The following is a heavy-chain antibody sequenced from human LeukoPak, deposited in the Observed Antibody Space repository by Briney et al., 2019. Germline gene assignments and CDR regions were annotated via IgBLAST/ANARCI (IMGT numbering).Heavy chain of an antibody. V-gene: IGHV4-59*12. CDR3: ARELRFLEWLDMYYYYGMDV. J-gene: IGHJ6*02. D-gene: IGHD3-3*01. CDR1: GGSISSYY. Sequence: SETLSLTCTVSGGSISSYYWSWIRQPPGKGLEWIGYIYYSGTTNYNPSLKSRVTISVDTSKNQFSLKLSSVTAADTAVYYCARELRFLEWLDMYYYYGMDVWGQGTTVTVSS. CDR2: IYYSGTT.